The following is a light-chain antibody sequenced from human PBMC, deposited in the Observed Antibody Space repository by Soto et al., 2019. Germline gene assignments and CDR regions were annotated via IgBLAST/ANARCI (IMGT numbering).Light chain of an antibody. Sequence: DIQMTQSPSSLSASVGDRVTITCRASQSISSYLNWYQQKPGKAPKLLIYAASSLQSGVPSRFSGSGSGTDFTLTTSSLQPEDFATYYYQQSYSTPRTFGQGTKVEIK. CDR3: QQSYSTPRT. CDR2: AAS. J-gene: IGKJ1*01. CDR1: QSISSY. V-gene: IGKV1-39*01.